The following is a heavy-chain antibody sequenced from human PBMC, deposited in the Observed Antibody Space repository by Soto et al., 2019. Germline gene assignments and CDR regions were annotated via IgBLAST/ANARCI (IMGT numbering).Heavy chain of an antibody. D-gene: IGHD3-10*01. V-gene: IGHV1-8*01. CDR2: MNPNSGNT. Sequence: ASVKVSCKASGYTFTSYDINWVRQATGQGLEWMGWMNPNSGNTGYAQKFQGRVTMTRNTSISTAYMELSSLRSEDTAVYYCARGVYGLGSYYLDYWGQGTLVTVSS. CDR1: GYTFTSYD. CDR3: ARGVYGLGSYYLDY. J-gene: IGHJ4*02.